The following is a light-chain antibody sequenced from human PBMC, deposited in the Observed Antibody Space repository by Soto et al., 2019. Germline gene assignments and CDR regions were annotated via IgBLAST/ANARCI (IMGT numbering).Light chain of an antibody. CDR1: QSVSSSY. V-gene: IGKV3D-20*02. Sequence: EIVLTQSPGTLSLSPGERATLSCRASQSVSSSYLAWYQQKPGQAPRLLIYDASKRAPGIPARFIGSGSGTDFTLTVSSLEPEDFALYYCQQRSGWPTLGQGTKVDMK. CDR3: QQRSGWPT. CDR2: DAS. J-gene: IGKJ1*01.